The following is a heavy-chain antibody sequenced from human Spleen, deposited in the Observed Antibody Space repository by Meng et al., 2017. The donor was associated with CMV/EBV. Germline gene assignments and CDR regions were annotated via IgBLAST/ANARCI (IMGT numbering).Heavy chain of an antibody. Sequence: SETLSLTCAVNPGPLSGYFWAWIRQSPGKGLEWIGEIIHTGGTNYNPSLKSRATILVDTSKNQFSLKLSSVTAADTTVFYCARANEAVSTGAFDYWGQGKVVTVSS. CDR1: PGPLSGYF. CDR3: ARANEAVSTGAFDY. J-gene: IGHJ4*02. D-gene: IGHD4-11*01. V-gene: IGHV4-34*12. CDR2: IIHTGGT.